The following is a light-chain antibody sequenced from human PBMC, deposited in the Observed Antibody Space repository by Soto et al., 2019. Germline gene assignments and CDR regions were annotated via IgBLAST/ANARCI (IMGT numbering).Light chain of an antibody. J-gene: IGKJ1*01. Sequence: EIVLTQSPGSLSLSPGERATLSCRASQSVRSSYIGWYQQKPGQAPRLLIYAASSRATGIPDRFSGSGSGTDFTLTISRLEPEDFAIYYCQQYGSSPPWTFGQGTKVDIK. V-gene: IGKV3-20*01. CDR2: AAS. CDR1: QSVRSSY. CDR3: QQYGSSPPWT.